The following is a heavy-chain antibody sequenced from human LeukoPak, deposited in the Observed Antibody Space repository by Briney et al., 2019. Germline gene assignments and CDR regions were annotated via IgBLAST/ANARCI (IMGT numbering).Heavy chain of an antibody. D-gene: IGHD1-26*01. CDR1: GFTFSSYE. CDR3: TSASYFT. CDR2: ISSDGSMI. J-gene: IGHJ4*02. V-gene: IGHV3-48*03. Sequence: GGSLRLSCAASGFTFSSYEMNWVRQAPGKGLEWISCISSDGSMIGYADSVKGRFTISRDNTKNSVYLQMNSLRAEDTAVYYCTSASYFTWGQGTLVTVSS.